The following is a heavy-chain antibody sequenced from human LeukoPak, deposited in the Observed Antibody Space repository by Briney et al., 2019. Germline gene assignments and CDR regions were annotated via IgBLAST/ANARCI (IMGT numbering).Heavy chain of an antibody. V-gene: IGHV3-30*18. D-gene: IGHD2/OR15-2a*01. J-gene: IGHJ6*02. CDR2: ISYDGTNK. CDR1: GFTFSNYA. Sequence: PGGSLRLSCAASGFTFSNYAMHWVRQAPGKELEWVAVISYDGTNKYYPDSVKGRFTISRDNSYNTLYLQVDSLTAEDTAVYYCAKESTTYYYYGMHVWGQGTTVTVSS. CDR3: AKESTTYYYYGMHV.